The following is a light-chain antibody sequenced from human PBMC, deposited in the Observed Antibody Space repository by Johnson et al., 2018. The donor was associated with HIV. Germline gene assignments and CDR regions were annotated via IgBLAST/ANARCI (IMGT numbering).Light chain of an antibody. CDR2: DNN. J-gene: IGLJ1*01. V-gene: IGLV1-51*01. Sequence: QSVLTQPPSVSAAPGQKVTISCSGSSSNIGNNDVSWYQQLPGTAPKLLIYDNNKRPSGTPDRFSGSKSATSATLGITGLQTGDEADYYCGTWDTGLSAPYVFGTGTKVTVL. CDR3: GTWDTGLSAPYV. CDR1: SSNIGNND.